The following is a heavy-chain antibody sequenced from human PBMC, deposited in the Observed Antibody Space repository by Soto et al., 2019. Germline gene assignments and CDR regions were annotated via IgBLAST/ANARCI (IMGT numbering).Heavy chain of an antibody. CDR2: IKHDTSEA. Sequence: GGSLRLSCAASGFKFSDYWMSWVRQAPGKGLEWVGNIKHDTSEAHYADSVKGRFTITRDNIKNFLFLQMNGLRSDDTASYYCARDGLLFSGPYRPSRFDYWGRGTLVTVS. J-gene: IGHJ4*02. CDR1: GFKFSDYW. CDR3: ARDGLLFSGPYRPSRFDY. V-gene: IGHV3-7*03. D-gene: IGHD3-16*02.